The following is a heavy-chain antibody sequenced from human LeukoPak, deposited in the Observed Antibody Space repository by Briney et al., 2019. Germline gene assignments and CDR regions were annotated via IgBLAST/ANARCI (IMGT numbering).Heavy chain of an antibody. D-gene: IGHD4-17*01. V-gene: IGHV3-21*04. CDR2: ISSSSSYI. Sequence: PGESLRLSCAASGFTFSSYGMNWVRQAPGKGLEWVSSISSSSSYIYYADSVKGRFTISRDDAKNSLYLQMNSLRTEDTALYYCAKDLGPSGAAWFDPWGQGTLVTVSS. CDR3: AKDLGPSGAAWFDP. CDR1: GFTFSSYG. J-gene: IGHJ5*02.